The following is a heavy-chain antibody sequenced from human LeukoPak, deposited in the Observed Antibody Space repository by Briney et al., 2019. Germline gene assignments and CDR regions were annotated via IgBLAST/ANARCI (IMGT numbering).Heavy chain of an antibody. CDR2: IYTGGKT. J-gene: IGHJ4*02. D-gene: IGHD2-15*01. Sequence: PGGSLRLSCAVSGFTVSSNYMSWVRQAPGKGLEWVSVIYTGGKTYYADSVKGRFTISRDNSKNTLYLQMNSLRAEDTAVYYCARALGYCSGSTCLDHWGQGTLVTVSS. V-gene: IGHV3-66*01. CDR1: GFTVSSNY. CDR3: ARALGYCSGSTCLDH.